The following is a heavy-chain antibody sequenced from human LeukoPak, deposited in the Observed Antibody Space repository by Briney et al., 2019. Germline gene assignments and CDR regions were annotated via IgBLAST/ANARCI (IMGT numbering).Heavy chain of an antibody. V-gene: IGHV1-3*04. CDR2: INIGNGNT. CDR3: ARRLGRSFDY. Sequence: ASVTVSFKASGYTFINHAIHWVRQAPGQRLEWMGWINIGNGNTKYSQNFQGRITITRDTSATTAYMDLSSLRSEDTAMYYCARRLGRSFDYWGQGTLVTVSS. CDR1: GYTFINHA. D-gene: IGHD2-21*01. J-gene: IGHJ4*02.